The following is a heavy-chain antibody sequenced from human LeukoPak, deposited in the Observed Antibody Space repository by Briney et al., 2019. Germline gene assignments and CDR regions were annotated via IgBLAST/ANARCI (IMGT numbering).Heavy chain of an antibody. V-gene: IGHV1-69*05. D-gene: IGHD1-26*01. CDR2: IIPIFGTA. CDR3: ARGPSSGSYLDY. CDR1: GYTFTGYY. Sequence: ASVKVSCKASGYTFTGYYMHWVRQAPGQGLEWMGGIIPIFGTANYAQKFQGRVTITTDESTSTAYMELSSLRSEDTAVYYCARGPSSGSYLDYWGQGTLVTVSS. J-gene: IGHJ4*02.